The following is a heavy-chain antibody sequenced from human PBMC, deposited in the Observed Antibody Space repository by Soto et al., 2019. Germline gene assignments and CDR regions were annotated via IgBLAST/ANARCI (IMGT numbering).Heavy chain of an antibody. V-gene: IGHV1-18*01. D-gene: IGHD4-17*01. CDR1: GYTFTSYG. J-gene: IGHJ6*02. CDR2: ISAYNGNT. CDR3: ARSHTGYYYYSMDV. Sequence: ASVKVSCKASGYTFTSYGISWVRQAPGQGLEWMGWISAYNGNTNYAQKLQGRVTMTTDTSTSTAYMELRSLRSDDTAVYYCARSHTGYYYYSMDVWGQGTTVTVSS.